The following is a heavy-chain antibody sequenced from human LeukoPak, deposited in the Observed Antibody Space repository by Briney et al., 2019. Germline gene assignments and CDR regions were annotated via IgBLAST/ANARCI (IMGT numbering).Heavy chain of an antibody. Sequence: RASVKVSCKASGGTFSSYAISWVRQAPGQGLEWMGGIIPIFGTANCAQKFQGRVTITTDESTSTAYMELSSLRSEDTAVYYCARGGEMVTIEGKIYYYYMDVWGKGTTVTVSS. CDR2: IIPIFGTA. CDR1: GGTFSSYA. CDR3: ARGGEMVTIEGKIYYYYMDV. J-gene: IGHJ6*03. D-gene: IGHD5-24*01. V-gene: IGHV1-69*05.